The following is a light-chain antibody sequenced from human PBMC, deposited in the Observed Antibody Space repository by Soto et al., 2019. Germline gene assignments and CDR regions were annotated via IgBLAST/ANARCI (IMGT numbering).Light chain of an antibody. J-gene: IGLJ1*01. CDR3: YSYAGSYTAL. Sequence: QSVLTQPRSVSGSPGQSVTISCTGTSSDVGRYNYVSWYQQHPGKAPKLMIYDVTKRPSGVPDRFSGSKSGNTASLTISGLQAEDEADYYCYSYAGSYTALFGTGTKVTVL. V-gene: IGLV2-11*01. CDR2: DVT. CDR1: SSDVGRYNY.